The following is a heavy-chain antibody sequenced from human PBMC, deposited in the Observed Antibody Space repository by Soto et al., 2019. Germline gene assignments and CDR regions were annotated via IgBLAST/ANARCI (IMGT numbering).Heavy chain of an antibody. CDR1: VFTFSSYG. CDR2: IWYDGSNK. Sequence: QVQLVESGGGVVQPGRSLRLSCAASVFTFSSYGMHWVRQAPGKGLEWVAVIWYDGSNKYYADSVKGRFTISRDNSKNTLYLQMNSLRAEDTAVYYCARDWGENDYGDLVTPYYYMDVWGKGTTVTVSS. J-gene: IGHJ6*03. V-gene: IGHV3-33*01. CDR3: ARDWGENDYGDLVTPYYYMDV. D-gene: IGHD4-17*01.